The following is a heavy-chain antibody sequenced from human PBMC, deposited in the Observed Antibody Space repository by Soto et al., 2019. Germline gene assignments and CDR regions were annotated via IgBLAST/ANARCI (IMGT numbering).Heavy chain of an antibody. CDR3: TAAMAFDY. CDR1: GFTFGDYA. V-gene: IGHV3-49*04. Sequence: GGSLRLSCTASGFTFGDYAMSWVRQAPGKGLEWVGFIRSKAYGGTTEYAASVKGRFTISRDDSKSIAYLQMNSLKTEDTAVYYCTAAMAFDYWGQGTLVTVSS. J-gene: IGHJ4*02. CDR2: IRSKAYGGTT. D-gene: IGHD5-18*01.